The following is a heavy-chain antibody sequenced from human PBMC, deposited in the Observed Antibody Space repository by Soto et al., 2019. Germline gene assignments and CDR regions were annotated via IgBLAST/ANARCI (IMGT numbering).Heavy chain of an antibody. CDR3: AKEAHITGTTDYFDY. D-gene: IGHD1-7*01. Sequence: SVKVSCKASGGTFSSYAISWVRQAPGQGLEWMGGIIPIFGTANYAQKFQGRVTITADESTSTAYMELSSLRAEDTAVYYCAKEAHITGTTDYFDYWGQGTLVTVSS. CDR2: IIPIFGTA. V-gene: IGHV1-69*13. CDR1: GGTFSSYA. J-gene: IGHJ4*02.